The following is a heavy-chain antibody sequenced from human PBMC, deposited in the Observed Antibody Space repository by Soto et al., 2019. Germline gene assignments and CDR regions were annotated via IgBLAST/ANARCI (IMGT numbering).Heavy chain of an antibody. J-gene: IGHJ4*02. CDR1: GVTFTRYS. Sequence: EVQLVESGGGRVKPGGSLGLSCAASGVTFTRYSMNWVRQSPGKGLEWVSSISSTTNYIDYADSMKGRFTVSRDNAKISVYLEMNSLGAEDTALYYCARRTEDLTSHFDYWGQGTLVTVSS. CDR2: ISSTTNYI. V-gene: IGHV3-21*01. CDR3: ARRTEDLTSHFDY.